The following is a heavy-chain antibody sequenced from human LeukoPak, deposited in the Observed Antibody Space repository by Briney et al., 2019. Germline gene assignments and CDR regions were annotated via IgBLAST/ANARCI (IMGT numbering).Heavy chain of an antibody. V-gene: IGHV3-23*01. D-gene: IGHD2-2*01. Sequence: GGSLRLSCVVSGITVSNYGMSWVRQAPGKGLEWVSGIRESGGGTNYADSVKGRFTISRDNSKNTLYLQMNSLRAEDTAVYYCAKRYCDSTTCFYYMDVWGKGTTVTVPS. CDR3: AKRYCDSTTCFYYMDV. CDR2: IRESGGGT. CDR1: GITVSNYG. J-gene: IGHJ6*03.